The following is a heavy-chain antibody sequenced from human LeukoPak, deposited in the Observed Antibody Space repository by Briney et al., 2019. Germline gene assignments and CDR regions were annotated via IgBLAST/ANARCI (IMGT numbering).Heavy chain of an antibody. CDR2: IKRKVDDEAK. Sequence: SGGSLRLSCVTSGFTFSDTWMSWVRQAPGKGLEWVGRIKRKVDDEAKNYAAPVRGRFTISRDDSKNTVYLKMDSLRTEDTAVYYRTADTFESSRYSHDYWGQGTLVTVSS. D-gene: IGHD3-22*01. J-gene: IGHJ4*02. V-gene: IGHV3-15*01. CDR3: TADTFESSRYSHDY. CDR1: GFTFSDTW.